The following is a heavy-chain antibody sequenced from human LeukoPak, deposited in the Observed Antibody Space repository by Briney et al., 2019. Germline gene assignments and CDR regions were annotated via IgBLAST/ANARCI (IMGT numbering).Heavy chain of an antibody. CDR1: GFTFSSYA. CDR3: AIQQQLADFDY. J-gene: IGHJ4*02. D-gene: IGHD6-13*01. V-gene: IGHV3-23*01. CDR2: ISGSGGST. Sequence: GGSLRLSCAASGFTFSSYAMSWVRQAPGKGLEWVSAISGSGGSTYYADSVKGWFTISRDNSKNTLYLQMNSLRAEDTAVYYCAIQQQLADFDYWGQGTLVTVSS.